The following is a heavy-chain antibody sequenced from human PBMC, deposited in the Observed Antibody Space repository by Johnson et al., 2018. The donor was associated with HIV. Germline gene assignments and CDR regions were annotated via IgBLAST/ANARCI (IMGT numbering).Heavy chain of an antibody. Sequence: QMQLVESGGGVVQPGRSLRLSCAASGFTFSSYAMHWVRQAPGKGLEWVAVISYDGSNKYYADSVKGRFTISRDNSKNTLYLQMNSLRAEDTAVYYCATPQEGYSAFDIWGQGTMVTVSS. CDR3: ATPQEGYSAFDI. CDR1: GFTFSSYA. CDR2: ISYDGSNK. V-gene: IGHV3-30*04. D-gene: IGHD2-15*01. J-gene: IGHJ3*02.